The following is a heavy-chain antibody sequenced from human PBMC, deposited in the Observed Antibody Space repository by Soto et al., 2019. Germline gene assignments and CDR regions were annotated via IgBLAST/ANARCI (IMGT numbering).Heavy chain of an antibody. V-gene: IGHV2-26*01. J-gene: IGHJ6*02. Sequence: SGPTLVNPTETLTLTCTVSGFSLSNARMGVSWIRQPPGKALEWLAHIFSNGEKSYSTSLKSRLTISKDTSKSQVVLTMTNMDPVDTATYYCARRLSGSYYMYYYYGMDVWGQGTTVTVSS. CDR2: IFSNGEK. CDR1: GFSLSNARMG. CDR3: ARRLSGSYYMYYYYGMDV. D-gene: IGHD1-26*01.